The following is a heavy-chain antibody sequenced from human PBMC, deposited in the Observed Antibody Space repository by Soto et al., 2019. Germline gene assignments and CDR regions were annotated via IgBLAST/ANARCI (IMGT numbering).Heavy chain of an antibody. CDR1: GYTFTSYA. J-gene: IGHJ1*01. CDR3: ARDRRGIAAAGGAEYFQH. V-gene: IGHV1-3*01. Sequence: QVQLVQSGAEVKKPGASVKVSCKASGYTFTSYAMHWVRQAPGQRLEWMGWINAGNGNTKYSQKFQGRVTITRDTSASTAYMELSSLRSEDTAVYYCARDRRGIAAAGGAEYFQHWGQGTLVTVSS. CDR2: INAGNGNT. D-gene: IGHD6-13*01.